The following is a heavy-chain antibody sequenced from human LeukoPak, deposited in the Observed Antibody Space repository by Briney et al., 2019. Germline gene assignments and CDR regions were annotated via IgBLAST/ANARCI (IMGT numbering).Heavy chain of an antibody. CDR1: GFTFSSHG. V-gene: IGHV3-23*01. CDR2: ISTSGDGT. CDR3: AKNLLGSGAYSWYFDL. D-gene: IGHD1-26*01. Sequence: GGSLRLSCAAFGFTFSSHGMSWVRPTPGKGLAWVSSISTSGDGTVYADSVKGRVTISRDNSKNTLYLQMNSLRAEDTAVYSCAKNLLGSGAYSWYFDLWGRGTLVTVSS. J-gene: IGHJ2*01.